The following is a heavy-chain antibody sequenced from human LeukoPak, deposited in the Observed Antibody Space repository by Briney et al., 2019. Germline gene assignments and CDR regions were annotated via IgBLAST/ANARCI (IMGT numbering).Heavy chain of an antibody. Sequence: ASVKVSCKASGGTFSSYAIIWVRQAPGQGLEWMGGIIPIFGTANYAQKFQGRVTITADESTSTAYMELSSLRSEDTAVYYCARLRLERTLQDAFDIWGQGTMVTVSS. V-gene: IGHV1-69*13. J-gene: IGHJ3*02. D-gene: IGHD6-25*01. CDR3: ARLRLERTLQDAFDI. CDR1: GGTFSSYA. CDR2: IIPIFGTA.